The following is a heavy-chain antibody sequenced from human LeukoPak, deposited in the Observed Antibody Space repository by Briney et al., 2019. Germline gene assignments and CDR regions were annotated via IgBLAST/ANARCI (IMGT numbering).Heavy chain of an antibody. CDR1: GGSISSYY. CDR3: ARYTPLYDSSGPDAFDI. J-gene: IGHJ3*02. D-gene: IGHD3-22*01. Sequence: SETLSLTCTVSGGSISSYYWSWIRQPAGKGLEWIGRIYTSGSTNYNPSLKSRVTMSVDTSKNQFSLKLSSVTAADTAVYYCARYTPLYDSSGPDAFDIWGQGTTVTVSS. CDR2: IYTSGST. V-gene: IGHV4-4*07.